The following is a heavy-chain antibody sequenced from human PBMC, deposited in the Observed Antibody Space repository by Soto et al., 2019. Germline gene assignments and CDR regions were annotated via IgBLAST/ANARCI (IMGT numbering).Heavy chain of an antibody. CDR2: ISAYNGNT. V-gene: IGHV1-18*01. J-gene: IGHJ6*02. CDR3: ARADDFYYGMDV. Sequence: GASVKVSCKASGYTFTSYGISWVRQAPGQGLEWMGWISAYNGNTNYAQKLQGRVTMTRNTSISTAYMELSSLRSEDTAVYYCARADDFYYGMDVWGQGTTVTVSS. CDR1: GYTFTSYG. D-gene: IGHD3-3*01.